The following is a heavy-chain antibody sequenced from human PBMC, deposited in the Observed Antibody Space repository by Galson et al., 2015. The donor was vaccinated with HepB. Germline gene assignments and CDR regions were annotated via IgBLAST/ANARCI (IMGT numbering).Heavy chain of an antibody. CDR3: AKDLPYYDILTGYFVY. D-gene: IGHD3-9*01. CDR2: ISGSGGST. V-gene: IGHV3-23*01. J-gene: IGHJ4*02. CDR1: GFTFSSYA. Sequence: SLRLSCAASGFTFSSYAMSWVRQAPGKGLEWVSAISGSGGSTYYADSVKGRFTISRDNSKNTLYLQMNSLRAEDTAVYYCAKDLPYYDILTGYFVYWGQGTLVTVSS.